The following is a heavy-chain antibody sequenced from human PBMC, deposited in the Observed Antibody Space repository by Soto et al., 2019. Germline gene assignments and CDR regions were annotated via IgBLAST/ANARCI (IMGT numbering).Heavy chain of an antibody. Sequence: PSETLSLTCTVSGGSVSSGSYYWSWIRQPPGKGLEWIGYIYYSGSTNYNPSLKSRVTISVDTSKNQFSLKLSSVTAADTAVYYCARDGCSGGSCYMFDYWGQGTLVTVSS. CDR3: ARDGCSGGSCYMFDY. J-gene: IGHJ4*02. CDR2: IYYSGST. CDR1: GGSVSSGSYY. V-gene: IGHV4-61*01. D-gene: IGHD2-15*01.